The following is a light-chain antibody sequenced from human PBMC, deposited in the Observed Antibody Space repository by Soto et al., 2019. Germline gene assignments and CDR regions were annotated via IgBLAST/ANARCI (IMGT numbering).Light chain of an antibody. CDR2: GAS. Sequence: EIVMTQSPATLSLSPGERATLSCRASQSISSSYFAWYQQKPGQAPRLLIYGASSRSTGIPDRFSGSGSGRDFTLLISRLEPEDFSVYYCQQYGSSPWTFGQGTKLEIK. CDR3: QQYGSSPWT. J-gene: IGKJ2*01. V-gene: IGKV3-20*01. CDR1: QSISSSY.